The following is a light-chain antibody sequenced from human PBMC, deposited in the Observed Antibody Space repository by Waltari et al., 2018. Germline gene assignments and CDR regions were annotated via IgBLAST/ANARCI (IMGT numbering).Light chain of an antibody. CDR3: NSRDISGAHWV. Sequence: SSDLTQDPVVSVALGQTVTITCQGDSLGTNYASWYQLKPGQAPVLVISDKNNPPSGIPNRFSASYSQNTASLTITGAQAQDEADYYCNSRDISGAHWVFGGGTKLTVL. J-gene: IGLJ3*02. V-gene: IGLV3-19*01. CDR1: SLGTNY. CDR2: DKN.